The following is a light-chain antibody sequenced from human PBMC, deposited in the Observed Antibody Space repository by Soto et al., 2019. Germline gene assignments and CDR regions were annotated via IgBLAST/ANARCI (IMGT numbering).Light chain of an antibody. J-gene: IGKJ3*01. V-gene: IGKV3-15*01. CDR2: GVS. Sequence: EIVMTQSPGTLSVSPGERATLSCRASQSVSVNLAWYQQKPGQAPRLLIYGVSTRATGIPARFSGSESGTEFTLTINSLQSEDFAVYYCQQYNDWPFTFGPGTKVEIK. CDR1: QSVSVN. CDR3: QQYNDWPFT.